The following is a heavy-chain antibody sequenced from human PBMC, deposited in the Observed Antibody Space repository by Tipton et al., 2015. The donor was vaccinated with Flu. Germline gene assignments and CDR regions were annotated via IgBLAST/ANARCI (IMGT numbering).Heavy chain of an antibody. CDR3: ARHTGDSVRGVIDY. J-gene: IGHJ4*02. V-gene: IGHV4-38-2*01. CDR2: VSRPGST. D-gene: IGHD3-10*02. CDR1: GDSISSDYY. Sequence: LRLSCAVSGDSISSDYYWGWIRQFPGKGLEWIGTVSRPGSTVYNPSLKSRVTISVDTSKNQFSLRLSSVTAADTAVYYCARHTGDSVRGVIDYWGQGTLVTVSS.